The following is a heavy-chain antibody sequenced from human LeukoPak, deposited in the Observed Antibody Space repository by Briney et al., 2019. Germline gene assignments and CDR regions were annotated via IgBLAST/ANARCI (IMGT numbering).Heavy chain of an antibody. CDR1: GYTFTSYY. V-gene: IGHV1-46*01. Sequence: GASVKVSCKASGYTFTSYYMHWVRQAPGQGLEWMGIINPSGGSTSYAQKFQGRVTMTRDTSASTVYMELSSLRSEDTAVYYCARARFADAFDIWGQGTMVTVSS. D-gene: IGHD3-10*01. J-gene: IGHJ3*02. CDR3: ARARFADAFDI. CDR2: INPSGGST.